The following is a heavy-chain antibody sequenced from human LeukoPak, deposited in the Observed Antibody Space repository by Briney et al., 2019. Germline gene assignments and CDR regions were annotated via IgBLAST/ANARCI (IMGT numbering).Heavy chain of an antibody. Sequence: WGTLSLTCTVSGGSISSYYWSWIRQPPGKGLEWIGYIYDSGNTNSNPSLKSRVTISVDTSKKQFSLKLSSVTAADTAVYYCARTYCSGGSVHFDYWGQGTLATLPS. D-gene: IGHD2-15*01. CDR2: IYDSGNT. V-gene: IGHV4-59*08. CDR3: ARTYCSGGSVHFDY. J-gene: IGHJ4*02. CDR1: GGSISSYY.